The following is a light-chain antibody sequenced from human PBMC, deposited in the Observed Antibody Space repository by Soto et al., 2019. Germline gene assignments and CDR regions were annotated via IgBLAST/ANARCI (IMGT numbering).Light chain of an antibody. CDR1: QSVSNNF. Sequence: EIVLTQSPGTLSLSPGERATLSCRASQSVSNNFLAWYRQKPGRAPRLLIYGASFRATGIPDRFSGSGSGTDFTLTISRLEPEDFAVYYCQQYGSSPRTFGQGTKVELK. CDR3: QQYGSSPRT. J-gene: IGKJ1*01. V-gene: IGKV3-20*01. CDR2: GAS.